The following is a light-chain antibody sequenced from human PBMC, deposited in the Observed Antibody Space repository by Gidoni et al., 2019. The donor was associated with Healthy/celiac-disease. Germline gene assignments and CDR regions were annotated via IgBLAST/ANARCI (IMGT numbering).Light chain of an antibody. CDR1: QSVSSSY. J-gene: IGKJ5*01. V-gene: IGKV3-20*01. CDR3: QQYGSSPIT. CDR2: GAS. Sequence: EIVLTQSPGTLSLSPGERATLSCRASQSVSSSYLAWYQQKPGQAPRLLIYGASRRATGIPDRFSGSGSVTDFTLTISRLEPEDFAVYYCQQYGSSPITFXXXTRLEIK.